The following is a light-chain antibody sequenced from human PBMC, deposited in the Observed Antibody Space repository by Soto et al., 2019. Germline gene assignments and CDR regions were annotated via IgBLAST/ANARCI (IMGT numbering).Light chain of an antibody. CDR3: NSYVAGSNV. J-gene: IGLJ1*01. CDR1: SSDVGRYEY. CDR2: DVT. V-gene: IGLV2-11*01. Sequence: QSVLTQPRSVSGSPGQSVTISCTGTSSDVGRYEYVSWYQQHPGKAPKLIIYDVTERPAGVPDRFSGSKSGNTASLTISGLQTEDEADYYCNSYVAGSNVFGTGTKVTVL.